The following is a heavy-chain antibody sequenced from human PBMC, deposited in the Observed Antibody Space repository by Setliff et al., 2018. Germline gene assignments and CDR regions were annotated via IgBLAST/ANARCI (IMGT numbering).Heavy chain of an antibody. CDR3: AREGVDTRSSTDYRYYMDL. J-gene: IGHJ6*03. CDR2: TIPNFGTT. D-gene: IGHD5-18*01. CDR1: GGTFSSYG. V-gene: IGHV1-69*05. Sequence: ASVKVSCKASGGTFSSYGISWVRQAPGQGLEWLGGTIPNFGTTNYAQEFQGRVTIITDESTSTAYMELSSLRFADTAVYYCAREGVDTRSSTDYRYYMDLWGKGTTVTVSS.